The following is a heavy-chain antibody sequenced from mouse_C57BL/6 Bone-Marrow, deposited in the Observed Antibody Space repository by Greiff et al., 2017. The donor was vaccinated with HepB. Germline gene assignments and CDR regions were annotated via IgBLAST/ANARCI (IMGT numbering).Heavy chain of an antibody. CDR3: TRSYYSNPFAY. Sequence: EVQLQQSGTVLARPGASVKMSCKTSGYTFTSYWMHWVKQRPGQGLEWIGAIYPGNSDTSYNQKFKGKAKLTAVTSASTAYMALSSLTNEDSAVYYCTRSYYSNPFAYWGQGTLVTVSA. D-gene: IGHD2-5*01. CDR2: IYPGNSDT. V-gene: IGHV1-5*01. J-gene: IGHJ3*01. CDR1: GYTFTSYW.